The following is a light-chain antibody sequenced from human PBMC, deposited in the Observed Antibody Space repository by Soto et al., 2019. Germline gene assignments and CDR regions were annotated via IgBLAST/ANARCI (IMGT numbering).Light chain of an antibody. V-gene: IGLV1-40*01. CDR3: QSYDSSLSEWV. J-gene: IGLJ3*02. Sequence: QSVLTQPPSVSGAPGQRVTISCTGSSSNIGAGYDVHWYQQLPGTAPKLLIYGNSNRPSGVPDRFSGSKSGTSASLAITGLQAEYEADYYCQSYDSSLSEWVFGGGTKLTVL. CDR1: SSNIGAGYD. CDR2: GNS.